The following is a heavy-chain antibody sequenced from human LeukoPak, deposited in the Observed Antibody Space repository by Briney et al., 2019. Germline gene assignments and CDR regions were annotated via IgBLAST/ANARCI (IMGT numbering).Heavy chain of an antibody. D-gene: IGHD1-26*01. CDR3: ARSSEEWELYVH. J-gene: IGHJ4*02. CDR1: GFTSSSYA. Sequence: GGSLRLSCAASGFTSSSYAMSWVRQAPGKGLEWVSAISGSGGSTYYADSVKGRFTISRDNSKNTLYLQMNSLRAEDTAVYYCARSSEEWELYVHWGQGTLVTVSS. CDR2: ISGSGGST. V-gene: IGHV3-23*01.